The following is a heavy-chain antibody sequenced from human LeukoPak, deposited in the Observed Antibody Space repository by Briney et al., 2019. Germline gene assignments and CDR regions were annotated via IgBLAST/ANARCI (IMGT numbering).Heavy chain of an antibody. J-gene: IGHJ3*02. CDR3: ARHLQIGGDI. CDR2: INHSGSA. CDR1: GGSFSDYY. Sequence: SETLSLTCAVYGGSFSDYYWSWIRQPPGKGLESVGEINHSGSANYNPSLKSRVTISVDTSKNQCALKRSAVTCASTAVYYCARHLQIGGDIWGQGTMVTVSS. V-gene: IGHV4-34*01. D-gene: IGHD5-24*01.